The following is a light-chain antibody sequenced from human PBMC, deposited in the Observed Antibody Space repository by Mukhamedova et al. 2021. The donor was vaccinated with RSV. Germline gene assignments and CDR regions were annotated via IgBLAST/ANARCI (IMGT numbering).Light chain of an antibody. Sequence: WYQRRVHGKAPNLLIHRASTLHSGVPSRFSGSGSGTEFTLTISSLQSDDFATYYCQHHYSFSRTFGPGTRVEI. CDR3: QHHYSFSRT. V-gene: IGKV1-5*03. CDR2: RAS. J-gene: IGKJ1*01.